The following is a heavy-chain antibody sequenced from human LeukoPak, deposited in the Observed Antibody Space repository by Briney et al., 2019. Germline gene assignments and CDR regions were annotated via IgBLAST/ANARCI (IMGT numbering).Heavy chain of an antibody. CDR2: IRSKIYGGTP. J-gene: IGHJ4*02. CDR3: TRNQTPYY. CDR1: GFTFGDYA. V-gene: IGHV3-49*04. Sequence: GGSLRLSCTASGFTFGDYAMTWVRQAPGKGLEWVGFIRSKIYGGTPEYAASVKGRFTISRDDSKGVAYLQMNSLKTEDTAVYYCTRNQTPYYWGQGTLVTVSS.